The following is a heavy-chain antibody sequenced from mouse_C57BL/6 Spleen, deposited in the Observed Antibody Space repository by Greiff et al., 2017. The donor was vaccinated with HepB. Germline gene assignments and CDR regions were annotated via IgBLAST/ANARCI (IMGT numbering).Heavy chain of an antibody. V-gene: IGHV3-6*01. CDR1: GYSITSGYY. CDR3: ARDQAAQGTGFAY. CDR2: ISYDGSN. Sequence: VQLKESGPGLVKPSQSLSLTCSVTGYSITSGYYWNWIRQFPGNKLEWMGYISYDGSNNYNPSLKNRISITRDTSKNQFFLKLNSVTTEDTATYYCARDQAAQGTGFAYWGQGTLVTVSA. D-gene: IGHD3-2*02. J-gene: IGHJ3*01.